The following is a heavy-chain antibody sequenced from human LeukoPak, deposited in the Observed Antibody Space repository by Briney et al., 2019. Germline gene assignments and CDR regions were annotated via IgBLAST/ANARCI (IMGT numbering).Heavy chain of an antibody. Sequence: GESLKISCKGSGYSFTNYWIGWVRQMPGKGLEWMGIIYPGDSDTRYSPSFQGQVTISADKSISTAYLQWSSLKDSDTAMYYCARHSLSVQVNDAFDIWGQGTMVTVSS. V-gene: IGHV5-51*01. CDR2: IYPGDSDT. CDR3: ARHSLSVQVNDAFDI. D-gene: IGHD1-1*01. CDR1: GYSFTNYW. J-gene: IGHJ3*02.